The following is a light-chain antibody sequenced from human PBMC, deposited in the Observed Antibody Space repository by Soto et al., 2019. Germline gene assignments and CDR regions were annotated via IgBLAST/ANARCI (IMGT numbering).Light chain of an antibody. CDR2: NVI. V-gene: IGLV2-14*01. CDR3: SSYTNSGTVL. CDR1: SSDVGGYDY. J-gene: IGLJ2*01. Sequence: QSALTQPASVSGSPGQSITISCTGTSSDVGGYDYVSLYQQYAGTAPKLTIYNVINRPSGVSNRFSGSKSGNTASLTISGLQPEDEADYFCSSYTNSGTVLFGGGTKVTVL.